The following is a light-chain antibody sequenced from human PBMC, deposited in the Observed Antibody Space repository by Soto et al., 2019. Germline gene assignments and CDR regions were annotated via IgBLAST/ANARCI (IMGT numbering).Light chain of an antibody. CDR3: QQYNSYST. CDR2: DAS. V-gene: IGKV1-5*01. Sequence: DIQMTQSPSTLSTSVGYRFIITCRASQSISSWLAWYQQKPGKAPNLLIYDASSLESGVPSRFSGSGSGTEFTLTISSLQPDDFATYYCQQYNSYSTFGQGTKVDI. J-gene: IGKJ1*01. CDR1: QSISSW.